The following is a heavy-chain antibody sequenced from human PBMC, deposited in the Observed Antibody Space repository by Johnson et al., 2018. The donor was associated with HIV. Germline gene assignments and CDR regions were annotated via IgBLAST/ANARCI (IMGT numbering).Heavy chain of an antibody. CDR1: GFTFSYYG. V-gene: IGHV3-33*01. CDR2: IWYDESNE. J-gene: IGHJ3*02. D-gene: IGHD6-13*01. CDR3: ARVSISWYGVFDAFDI. Sequence: QVQLVESGGDMVQPGRSLRLSCAASGFTFSYYGMHWVRQAPGKGLEWVAVIWYDESNEYYEDSVKGRFPISRDNAKNSLYRQMNSLRAEDTAVYYCARVSISWYGVFDAFDIWGPGTMVTVSS.